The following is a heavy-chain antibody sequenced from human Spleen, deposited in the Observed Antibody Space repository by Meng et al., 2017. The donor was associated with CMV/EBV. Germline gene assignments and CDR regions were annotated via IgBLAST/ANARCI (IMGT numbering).Heavy chain of an antibody. D-gene: IGHD6-19*01. CDR3: ARGSSGYLRYYYFAY. CDR2: IKQDGSEK. CDR1: GFTFSSYW. J-gene: IGHJ4*02. V-gene: IGHV3-7*04. Sequence: GESLKISCAASGFTFSSYWMSWVRQAPGKGLEWVANIKQDGSEKYYVDSVKGRFTISRDNAKNSLYLQMNSLRAEDTAVYYCARGSSGYLRYYYFAYWGQGTLVTVSS.